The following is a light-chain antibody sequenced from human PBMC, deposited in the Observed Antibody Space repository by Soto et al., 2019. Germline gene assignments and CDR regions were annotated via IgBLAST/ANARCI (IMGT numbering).Light chain of an antibody. J-gene: IGLJ1*01. CDR3: NSYVAGSNV. V-gene: IGLV1-40*01. CDR2: GNR. Sequence: QPVLTQPPSVSGAPGQRVTISCTGNSSNLGAGYDVHWYQQLPGAAPKLVIFGNRNRPSGVPERFSGSKSGTSASLAITGLQAEDEADYYCNSYVAGSNVFGTGTKVTVL. CDR1: SSNLGAGYD.